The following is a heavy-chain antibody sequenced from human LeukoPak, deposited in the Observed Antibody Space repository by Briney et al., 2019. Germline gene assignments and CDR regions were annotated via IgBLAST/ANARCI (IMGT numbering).Heavy chain of an antibody. Sequence: SETLSLTCSVSGGSISSSGYYWGWIRQSPGEGLEWIGNIYYSRITYYNPSLKSRVTISVDTSKNQFSVKLSSVTAADTAVYYCARLRLSRSAFDIWGQGTMVTVSS. CDR3: ARLRLSRSAFDI. D-gene: IGHD3-3*02. V-gene: IGHV4-39*01. CDR2: IYYSRIT. CDR1: GGSISSSGYY. J-gene: IGHJ3*02.